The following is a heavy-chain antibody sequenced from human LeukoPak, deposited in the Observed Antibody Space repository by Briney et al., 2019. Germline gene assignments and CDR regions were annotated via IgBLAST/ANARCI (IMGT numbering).Heavy chain of an antibody. Sequence: ASVKVSCKASGYTFTGYYMHWVRQAPGQGLEWMGWINPNSGGTNYAQKVQGRVTMTRDTSISTAYMELSRLRSDDTAVYYCARASSGDGYNFGGYFDYWGQGTLVTVSS. CDR1: GYTFTGYY. V-gene: IGHV1-2*02. CDR3: ARASSGDGYNFGGYFDY. J-gene: IGHJ4*02. CDR2: INPNSGGT. D-gene: IGHD5-24*01.